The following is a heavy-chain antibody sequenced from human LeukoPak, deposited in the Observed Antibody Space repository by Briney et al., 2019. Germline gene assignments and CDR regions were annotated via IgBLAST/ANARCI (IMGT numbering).Heavy chain of an antibody. V-gene: IGHV3-48*02. J-gene: IGHJ4*02. CDR2: IWDSSRIT. CDR1: GFTLCRYS. D-gene: IGHD2/OR15-2a*01. CDR3: VRDSSFAFDY. Sequence: GGTLRLSCAASGFTLCRYSMNRGRQAPGPGLEWLSYIWDSSRITYQADSVKGRFTISRDNAKSSLYLQMNSLRDEDTAVYYCVRDSSFAFDYWGQGILVAVSS.